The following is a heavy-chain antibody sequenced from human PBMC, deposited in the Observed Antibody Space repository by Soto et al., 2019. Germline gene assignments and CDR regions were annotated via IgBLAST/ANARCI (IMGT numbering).Heavy chain of an antibody. D-gene: IGHD5-12*01. Sequence: SETLSLTCTVSGGSVSSGAYYWTWIRQRPGKGLEWIGYIYYSGSTYYSPSLKSRLSISLDTSKNQFSLRLSSVTAADTAMYYCARARLRAVYAFDIWGQGTMVTVSS. J-gene: IGHJ3*02. V-gene: IGHV4-31*03. CDR1: GGSVSSGAYY. CDR3: ARARLRAVYAFDI. CDR2: IYYSGST.